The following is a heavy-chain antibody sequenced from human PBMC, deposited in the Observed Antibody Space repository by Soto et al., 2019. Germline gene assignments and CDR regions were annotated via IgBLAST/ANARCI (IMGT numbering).Heavy chain of an antibody. Sequence: ASETLSLTCAVSGYSITSGYYWGWIRQPPGKGLEWIGSIYHTGSTYYNPSLESRVTLSVDTSKNQFSLKLSSVTAADTAVYYCAEANSGWYYFDYWGPGTLVTVSS. CDR2: IYHTGST. V-gene: IGHV4-38-2*01. CDR3: AEANSGWYYFDY. D-gene: IGHD6-19*01. CDR1: GYSITSGYY. J-gene: IGHJ4*02.